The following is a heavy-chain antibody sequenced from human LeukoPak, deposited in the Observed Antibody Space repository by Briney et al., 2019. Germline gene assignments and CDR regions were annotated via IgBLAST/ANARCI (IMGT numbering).Heavy chain of an antibody. Sequence: GGSLRLSCAASGFTFSDYYMSWIRQAPGKGLEWVANIKQDGSEQFYLDSVKGRFTISRDNAKNALYLQMHSLRVDDTAVYYCTRDVDAFDIWGQGTMVTVSS. CDR3: TRDVDAFDI. CDR2: IKQDGSEQ. V-gene: IGHV3-7*01. CDR1: GFTFSDYY. J-gene: IGHJ3*02.